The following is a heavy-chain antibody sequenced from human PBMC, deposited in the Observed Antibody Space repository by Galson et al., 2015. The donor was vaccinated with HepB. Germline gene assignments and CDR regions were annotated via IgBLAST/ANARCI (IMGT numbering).Heavy chain of an antibody. J-gene: IGHJ3*02. D-gene: IGHD6-19*01. CDR1: GYSFTSYW. V-gene: IGHV5-10-1*01. CDR2: IDPSDSYT. CDR3: ASRATVGYSSGWYWGDAFDI. Sequence: QSGAEVKKPGESLRISCKGSGYSFTSYWISWVRQMPGKGLEWMGRIDPSDSYTNYSPSFQGHVTISADKSISTAYLQWSSLKASDTAMYYCASRATVGYSSGWYWGDAFDIWGQGTMVTVSS.